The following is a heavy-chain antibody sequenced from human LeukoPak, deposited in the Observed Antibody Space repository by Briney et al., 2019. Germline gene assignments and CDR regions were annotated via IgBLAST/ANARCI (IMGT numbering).Heavy chain of an antibody. Sequence: ASVKVSCKASGYTFTGYYMHWVRQAPGQGLEWMGWINPNSGGTNYAQKFQGRVTMTRDMSTSTVYMELSSLRSEDTAVYHCARAPIAAAGLDPWGQGTLVTVSS. J-gene: IGHJ5*02. CDR1: GYTFTGYY. V-gene: IGHV1-2*02. CDR3: ARAPIAAAGLDP. D-gene: IGHD6-13*01. CDR2: INPNSGGT.